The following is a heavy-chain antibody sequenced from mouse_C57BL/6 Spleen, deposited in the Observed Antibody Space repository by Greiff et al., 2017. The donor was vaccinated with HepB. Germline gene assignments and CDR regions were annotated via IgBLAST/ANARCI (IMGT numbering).Heavy chain of an antibody. D-gene: IGHD4-1*01. CDR3: ARGGTGHFDY. CDR1: GFTFSDYY. CDR2: ISNGGGST. Sequence: EVQLVESGGGLVQPGGSLKLSCAASGFTFSDYYMYWVRQTPEKRLEWVAYISNGGGSTYYPDTVKGRFTISRDNAKNTLYLQMSRLKSEDTAMYYCARGGTGHFDYWGQGTTLTVSS. V-gene: IGHV5-12*01. J-gene: IGHJ2*01.